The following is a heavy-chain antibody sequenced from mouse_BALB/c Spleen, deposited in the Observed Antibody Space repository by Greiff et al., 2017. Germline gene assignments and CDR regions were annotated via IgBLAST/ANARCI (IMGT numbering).Heavy chain of an antibody. CDR2: ISSGGST. V-gene: IGHV5-6-5*01. CDR3: ARGEGSWFAY. CDR1: GFTFSSYA. J-gene: IGHJ3*01. Sequence: EVMLVESGGGLVKPGGSLKLSCAASGFTFSSYAMSWVRQTPEKRLEWVASISSGGSTYYPDSVKGRFTISRDNARNILYLQMSSLRSEDTAMYYCARGEGSWFAYWGQGTLVTVAA.